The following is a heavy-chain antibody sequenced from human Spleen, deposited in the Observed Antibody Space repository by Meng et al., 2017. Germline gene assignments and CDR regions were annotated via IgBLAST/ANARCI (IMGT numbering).Heavy chain of an antibody. CDR3: ARFKATPGLFDY. CDR2: ISAYNGNT. CDR1: GYTFTSYG. Sequence: ASVKVSCKASGYTFTSYGFSWVRQAPGQGLEWMGWISAYNGNTNYAQKLQGRVTMTTDTSTSTAYMELRSLRSDDTAVYYCARFKATPGLFDYWGQGTLVTVSS. J-gene: IGHJ4*02. V-gene: IGHV1-18*01. D-gene: IGHD5-24*01.